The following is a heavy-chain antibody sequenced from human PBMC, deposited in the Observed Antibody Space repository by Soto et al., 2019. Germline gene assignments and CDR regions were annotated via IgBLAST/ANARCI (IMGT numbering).Heavy chain of an antibody. CDR1: GYTFTSYD. Sequence: VASVKVSCKASGYTFTSYDINWVRQATGQGLEWMGWMNPNSGNTGYAQKFQGRVTMTRNTSISTAYMELSSLRSEDTAVYYCARQPRILTGYSGHFDYWGQGTLVTVSS. V-gene: IGHV1-8*01. J-gene: IGHJ4*02. CDR3: ARQPRILTGYSGHFDY. D-gene: IGHD3-9*01. CDR2: MNPNSGNT.